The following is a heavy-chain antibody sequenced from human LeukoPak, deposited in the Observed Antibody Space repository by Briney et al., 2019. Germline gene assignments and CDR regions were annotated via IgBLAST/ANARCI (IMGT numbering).Heavy chain of an antibody. D-gene: IGHD3-10*01. CDR2: FSESGNT. CDR3: ASTYYYNSATPNWFDT. Sequence: AETLSLTCSVSGVSITTIDYFWTLIRQPPGKGLEWIGSFSESGNTYSNPSLKTRVTLLRDTSKNQFSLMLNSVTAADTAVYFRASTYYYNSATPNWFDTWGQGVVVTVSS. CDR1: GVSITTIDYF. J-gene: IGHJ5*02. V-gene: IGHV4-39*01.